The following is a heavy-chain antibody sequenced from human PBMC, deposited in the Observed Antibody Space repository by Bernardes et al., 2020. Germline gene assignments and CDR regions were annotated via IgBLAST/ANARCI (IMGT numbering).Heavy chain of an antibody. CDR3: ARMSDVEMYFDY. CDR2: ITYIEST. J-gene: IGHJ4*02. CDR1: GGSISSSAYS. Sequence: SETLSLTCAVSGGSISSSAYSWSWIRRPPGKSLEWIGYITYIESTIYNPSLKSRVTISIDRSKNHFSLKLTSMTAADTAVYFCARMSDVEMYFDYWGQGTLVTVSS. D-gene: IGHD2-8*01. V-gene: IGHV4-30-2*01.